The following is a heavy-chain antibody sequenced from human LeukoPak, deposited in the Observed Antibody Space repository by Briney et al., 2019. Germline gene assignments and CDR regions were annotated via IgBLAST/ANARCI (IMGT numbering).Heavy chain of an antibody. V-gene: IGHV1-8*01. CDR2: MNPNSGNT. J-gene: IGHJ6*02. CDR1: GYTFTSYD. Sequence: ASVKVSCKASGYTFTSYDINWVRQATGQGLEWMGWMNPNSGNTGYAQEFQGRVTMTRNTSISTAYMELSSLRSEDTAVYYCARWGGYYYDSSGYYPDTVYGMDVWGQGTTVTVSS. D-gene: IGHD3-22*01. CDR3: ARWGGYYYDSSGYYPDTVYGMDV.